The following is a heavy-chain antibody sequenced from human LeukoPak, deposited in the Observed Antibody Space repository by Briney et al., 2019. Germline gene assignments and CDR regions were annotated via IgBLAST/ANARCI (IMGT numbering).Heavy chain of an antibody. J-gene: IGHJ5*02. V-gene: IGHV3-23*01. D-gene: IGHD6-13*01. CDR3: AKDAYTSSWYRFHP. Sequence: GGSLRLSCAASGFTFSSYAMRWVRQAPGKGLEWVSAISGSGGGTSYADSVKGRFTISRDNSKNTLSLQMNSLRAEDTAVYYCAKDAYTSSWYRFHPWGQGTLVTVPS. CDR1: GFTFSSYA. CDR2: ISGSGGGT.